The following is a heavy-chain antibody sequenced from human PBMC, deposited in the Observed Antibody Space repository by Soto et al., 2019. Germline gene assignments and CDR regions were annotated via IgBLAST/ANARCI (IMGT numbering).Heavy chain of an antibody. Sequence: AAVKVACKASGYTFTSYGISWVRQAPGQGLEWMGWISAYNGNTNYAQKLQGRVTMTTDTSTSTAYMELRSLRSDDTAVYDCARERSSSWYAYRGQRTLVTVSS. CDR3: ARERSSSWYAY. CDR1: GYTFTSYG. J-gene: IGHJ1*01. V-gene: IGHV1-18*04. CDR2: ISAYNGNT. D-gene: IGHD6-13*01.